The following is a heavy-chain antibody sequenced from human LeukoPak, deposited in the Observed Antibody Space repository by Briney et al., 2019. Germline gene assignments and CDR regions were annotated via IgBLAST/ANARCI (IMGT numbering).Heavy chain of an antibody. D-gene: IGHD2-15*01. CDR3: GSGGSLYYYYMDV. V-gene: IGHV1-18*01. CDR2: ISAYNGNT. CDR1: GYTFTSYG. J-gene: IGHJ6*03. Sequence: ASVKVSCKASGYTFTSYGISWVRQAPGQGLEWMGWISAYNGNTNYAQKLQGRVTMTTDTSTSTAYMELSSLRSEDTAVYYCGSGGSLYYYYMDVWGKGTTVTISS.